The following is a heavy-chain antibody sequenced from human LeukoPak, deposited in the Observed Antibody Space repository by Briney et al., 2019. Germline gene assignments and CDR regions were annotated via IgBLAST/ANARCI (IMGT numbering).Heavy chain of an antibody. V-gene: IGHV1-46*01. D-gene: IGHD6-19*01. CDR3: ARDGAGPPRFDY. CDR2: IDPSGGST. CDR1: GYTFSSYY. J-gene: IGHJ4*02. Sequence: ASVKVSCKAFGYTFSSYYIHWVRQAPGQGLEWMGIIDPSGGSTTYAQKFQGRVTMTRDTSTSTVHMELSSLRSEDTAVYYCARDGAGPPRFDYWGQGTLVTVSS.